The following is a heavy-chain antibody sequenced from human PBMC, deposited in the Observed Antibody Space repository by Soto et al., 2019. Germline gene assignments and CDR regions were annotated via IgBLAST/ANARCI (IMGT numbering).Heavy chain of an antibody. CDR1: RYIFTAYF. CDR3: ARSQDSSGYWNNCFDP. V-gene: IGHV1-2*02. J-gene: IGHJ5*02. D-gene: IGHD3-22*01. CDR2: TNPNNGAT. Sequence: QVQLVQSGAEVKKPGASVKVSCKAPRYIFTAYFMHWVRQAPGQGLEWMGWTNPNNGATHYGLRFQGRGTMNRDTSISKAYMEMSSLRSEDTAVYYCARSQDSSGYWNNCFDPWGQGTLVTVSS.